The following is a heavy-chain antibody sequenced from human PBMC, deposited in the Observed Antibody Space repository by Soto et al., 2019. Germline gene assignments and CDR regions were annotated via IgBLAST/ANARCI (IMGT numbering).Heavy chain of an antibody. J-gene: IGHJ4*02. CDR3: ARWGTTGGLDV. Sequence: QVQLVESGGGVVQPGTSLRLSCVGSGFTFRSFVIHWVRQAPGRGLEWVALTSYDGTNKYFGDSEKGRFTISRDNSRNTVDLQMDSLRLEDTALYYCARWGTTGGLDVWGQGTLVSVSS. CDR1: GFTFRSFV. CDR2: TSYDGTNK. D-gene: IGHD3-16*01. V-gene: IGHV3-30*19.